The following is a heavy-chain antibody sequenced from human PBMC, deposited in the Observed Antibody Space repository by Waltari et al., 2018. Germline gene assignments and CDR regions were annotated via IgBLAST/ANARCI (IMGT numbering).Heavy chain of an antibody. CDR2: IYDTGTT. Sequence: QVQLQESGPGLVKPSQTLSLTCTVSGGSINSGGYYWRWIRQHPGKGLEWIGFIYDTGTTSYSPSLKSRVTISADTSKNQFSLNMISVTAADTAVYYRAREGRGSMAVPYFDLWGQGMLVTVSS. J-gene: IGHJ4*02. CDR3: AREGRGSMAVPYFDL. CDR1: GGSINSGGYY. V-gene: IGHV4-31*03. D-gene: IGHD3-10*01.